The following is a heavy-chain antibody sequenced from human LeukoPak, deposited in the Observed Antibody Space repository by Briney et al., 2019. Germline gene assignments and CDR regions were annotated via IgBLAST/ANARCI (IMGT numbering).Heavy chain of an antibody. CDR1: GGSTTDYF. CDR2: IYSSGST. V-gene: IGHV4-4*07. Sequence: SETLSLTCTVSGGSTTDYFWSWIRQPAGKGLEWIGRIYSSGSTNYNASLKSRVTMSVDTSKNQFSLKLSSVTAADTAVYYCAGAEGYNYPYYFDYWGQGTLVTVSS. J-gene: IGHJ4*02. D-gene: IGHD5-24*01. CDR3: AGAEGYNYPYYFDY.